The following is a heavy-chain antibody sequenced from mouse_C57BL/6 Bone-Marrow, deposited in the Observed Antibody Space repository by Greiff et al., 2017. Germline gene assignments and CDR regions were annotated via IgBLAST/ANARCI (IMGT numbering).Heavy chain of an antibody. D-gene: IGHD2-2*01. Sequence: EVQLMESGGGLVQSGRSLRLSCATSGFTFSDFYMEWVRQAPGKGLEWIAASRNKANDYTTEYSASVKGRFIVSRDTSQSILYLQMNALRAEDTAIYYCARDGGYGFFAYWGQGTLVTVSA. J-gene: IGHJ3*01. CDR3: ARDGGYGFFAY. CDR1: GFTFSDFY. CDR2: SRNKANDYTT. V-gene: IGHV7-1*01.